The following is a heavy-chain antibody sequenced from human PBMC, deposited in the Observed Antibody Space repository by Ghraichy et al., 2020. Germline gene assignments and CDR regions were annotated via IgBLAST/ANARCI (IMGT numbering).Heavy chain of an antibody. D-gene: IGHD3-10*01. CDR2: ISHSGST. J-gene: IGHJ5*02. CDR1: GGSFSPYY. Sequence: LSCAVYGGSFSPYYWSWIRQPPGKGLQWIGEISHSGSTNHNPSLKSRVTISVDTSKNQVSLKLRSVTAADTAVYYCARVYYGSGSGFDPWGQGTLVTVSS. CDR3: ARVYYGSGSGFDP. V-gene: IGHV4-34*01.